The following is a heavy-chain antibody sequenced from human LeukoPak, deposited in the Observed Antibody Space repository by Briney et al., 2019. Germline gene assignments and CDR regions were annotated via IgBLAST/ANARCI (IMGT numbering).Heavy chain of an antibody. CDR1: GFIFSHYT. CDR2: ISGSGGST. CDR3: AKDGDYYDSSGYFDY. Sequence: PGGSLRLSCAASGFIFSHYTMTWVRQAPGMGLEWVSAISGSGGSTYYADSVKGRFTISRDNSKNTLYLQMNSLRDEDTAVYYCAKDGDYYDSSGYFDYWGQGTLVTVSS. V-gene: IGHV3-23*01. D-gene: IGHD3-22*01. J-gene: IGHJ4*02.